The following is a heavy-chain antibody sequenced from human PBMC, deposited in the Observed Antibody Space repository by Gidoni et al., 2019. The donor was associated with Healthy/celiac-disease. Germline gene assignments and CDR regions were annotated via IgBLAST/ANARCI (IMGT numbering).Heavy chain of an antibody. CDR2: INHSGST. Sequence: QVQLQQWGAGLLKPSETLSLTCAVYGGSFSGYYWSWIRQPPGKGLEWIGEINHSGSTNYNPSLKSRVTISVDTSKNQFSLKLSSVTAADTAVYYCARGRRGITMVRGVTYYFDYWGQGTLVTVSS. CDR1: GGSFSGYY. J-gene: IGHJ4*02. D-gene: IGHD3-10*01. V-gene: IGHV4-34*01. CDR3: ARGRRGITMVRGVTYYFDY.